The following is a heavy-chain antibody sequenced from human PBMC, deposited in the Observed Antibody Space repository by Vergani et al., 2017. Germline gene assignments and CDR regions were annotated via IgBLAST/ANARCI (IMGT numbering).Heavy chain of an antibody. V-gene: IGHV1-46*01. CDR1: GYTFTSYY. CDR3: ARDSRYCSSTSCYVGRDWFDP. CDR2: INPSGGST. J-gene: IGHJ5*02. D-gene: IGHD2-2*01. Sequence: QVQLVQSGAEVKKPGASVKVSCKASGYTFTSYYMHWVRQAPGQGLEWMGIINPSGGSTSYAHKFQGRVTMTRDTSTSTVYMELSSLRSEDTAVYYCARDSRYCSSTSCYVGRDWFDPWGQGTLVTVSS.